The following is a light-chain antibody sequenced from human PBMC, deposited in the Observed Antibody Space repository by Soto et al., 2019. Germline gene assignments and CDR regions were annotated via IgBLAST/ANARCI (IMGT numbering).Light chain of an antibody. CDR3: QQYNRWPFP. J-gene: IGKJ2*01. CDR2: AAS. CDR1: QPVSSH. Sequence: EIVMMQSPGTLSVSPGEGATLSCRANQPVSSHLAWYQHKPGQAPRLLIHAASTRAPGVPVRFSGSGSGTEFTLTISSLQSEDFAVYYCQQYNRWPFPFGQGTKLEIK. V-gene: IGKV3-15*01.